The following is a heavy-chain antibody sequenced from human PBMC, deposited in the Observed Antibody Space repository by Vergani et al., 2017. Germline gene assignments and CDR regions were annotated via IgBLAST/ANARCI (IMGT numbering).Heavy chain of an antibody. CDR3: ARVAPLGSSLPSTNYYYMDV. V-gene: IGHV4-34*01. CDR2: INHSGST. J-gene: IGHJ6*03. D-gene: IGHD1-26*01. CDR1: GGSFSGYY. Sequence: QVQLQQWGAGLLKPSETLSLTCAVYGGSFSGYYWSWIRQPPGKGLEWIGEINHSGSTNYNPSLKSRVTISVDTSKNQFSLELSSVTAADTAVYYCARVAPLGSSLPSTNYYYMDVWGKGTTVTVSS.